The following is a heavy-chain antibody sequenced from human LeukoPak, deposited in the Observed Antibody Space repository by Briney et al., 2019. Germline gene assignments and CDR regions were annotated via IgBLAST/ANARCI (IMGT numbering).Heavy chain of an antibody. D-gene: IGHD3-22*01. V-gene: IGHV1-18*01. Sequence: ASVKVSCKASGYTFTSYGISWVRQAPGQGLEWMGWISAYNGNINYAQKLQGRVTMTTDTSTSTAYMELRSLRSDDTAVYYCARDRPTYYYDSSGYPPDYWGQGTLVTVSS. J-gene: IGHJ4*02. CDR2: ISAYNGNI. CDR1: GYTFTSYG. CDR3: ARDRPTYYYDSSGYPPDY.